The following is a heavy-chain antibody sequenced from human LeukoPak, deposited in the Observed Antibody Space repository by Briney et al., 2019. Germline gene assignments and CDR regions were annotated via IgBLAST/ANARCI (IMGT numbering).Heavy chain of an antibody. V-gene: IGHV3-21*01. CDR1: GFTFSNHG. CDR3: ARVGSSGSVDY. Sequence: GGSLRLSCAASGFTFSNHGMHWVRQAPGQGLEWVSSITGSPSYIYYADSLKGRFTISRDNARNSLYLHMNGLRDDDTAVYYCARVGSSGSVDYWGQGTLVTVSS. CDR2: ITGSPSYI. J-gene: IGHJ4*02. D-gene: IGHD1-1*01.